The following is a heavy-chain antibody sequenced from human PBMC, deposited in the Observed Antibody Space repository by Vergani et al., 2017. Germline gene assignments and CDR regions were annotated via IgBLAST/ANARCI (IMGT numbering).Heavy chain of an antibody. CDR1: GFTFGYYA. CDR2: IRSKAYGQAT. J-gene: IGHJ3*02. CDR3: VRDQVTMLRGSDALDI. Sequence: EVQLVESGGDLVQPGRSLRLSCTASGFTFGYYAMDWFRQAPGQGLEWVGCIRSKAYGQATIYAASVNGRFTISRDDSKSIAYLQMNNLQTEDTAMYYCVRDQVTMLRGSDALDIWGQGTMVTVSS. D-gene: IGHD3-10*01. V-gene: IGHV3-49*03.